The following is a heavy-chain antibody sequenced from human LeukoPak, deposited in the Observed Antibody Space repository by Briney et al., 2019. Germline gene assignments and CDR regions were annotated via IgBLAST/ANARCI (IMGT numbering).Heavy chain of an antibody. J-gene: IGHJ6*03. CDR2: IYHSGST. CDR3: ARGGGSRVYYMDV. V-gene: IGHV4-59*12. CDR1: GGSISSYY. Sequence: TSETLSLTCTVSGGSISSYYWSWIRQPPGKGLEWIGYIYHSGSTYYNPSLKSRVTILVDRSKNQFSLKLSSVTAADTAVYYCARGGGSRVYYMDVWGKGTTVTVSS. D-gene: IGHD6-13*01.